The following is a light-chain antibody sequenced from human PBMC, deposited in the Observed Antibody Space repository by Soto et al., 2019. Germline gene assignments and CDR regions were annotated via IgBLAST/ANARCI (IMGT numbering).Light chain of an antibody. Sequence: EIVLTQSPATLSLSPGERATLSCRASETVNSYLAWYQQKPGQAPRLLIYDVFKRATGIPARFSGSGSGTDFTMVISSLERVDFAVYYCQHRSCWPCTFGPGTKVENK. CDR1: ETVNSY. J-gene: IGKJ3*01. CDR2: DVF. CDR3: QHRSCWPCT. V-gene: IGKV3-11*01.